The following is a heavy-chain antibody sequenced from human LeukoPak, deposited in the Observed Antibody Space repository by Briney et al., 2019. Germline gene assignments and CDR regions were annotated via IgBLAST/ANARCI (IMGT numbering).Heavy chain of an antibody. J-gene: IGHJ5*02. CDR2: INHSGST. CDR1: GGSFSGYY. Sequence: ASETLSLTCAVYGGSFSGYYWSWIRQPPGKGLEGLGEINHSGSTNYNPSLKSRVTISVDTSKNQFSLKLSSLTAADTALYYFARAKWLVRWFDPWGQGTLVTVSS. D-gene: IGHD6-19*01. V-gene: IGHV4-34*01. CDR3: ARAKWLVRWFDP.